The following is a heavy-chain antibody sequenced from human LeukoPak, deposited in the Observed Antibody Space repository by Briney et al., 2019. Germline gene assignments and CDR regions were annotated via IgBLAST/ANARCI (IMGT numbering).Heavy chain of an antibody. CDR1: GFTFSQYW. D-gene: IGHD6-25*01. CDR2: SDNDGSST. V-gene: IGHV3-74*01. Sequence: PGGSLRLSRAASGFTFSQYWMHWVRQAPGMGLVWVSGSDNDGSSTRYADSVRGRFTISRDNAKKTLYLQMNSLRAEDTAVYYCARSRYASSGDYWGPGTLVTVSS. CDR3: ARSRYASSGDY. J-gene: IGHJ4*02.